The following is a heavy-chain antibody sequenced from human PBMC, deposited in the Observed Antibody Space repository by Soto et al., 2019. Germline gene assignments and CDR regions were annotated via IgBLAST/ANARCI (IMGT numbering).Heavy chain of an antibody. CDR3: AKCFRNYAADNFDN. J-gene: IGHJ4*02. CDR1: GFTFNNYA. V-gene: IGHV3-23*01. CDR2: ITGGGAGT. D-gene: IGHD4-4*01. Sequence: EVQLLESGGGLVQPGGSLRLSCAASGFTFNNYAMSWVRQAPGKGLEWVSTITGGGAGTYYADSVKGRFTISRDNSNNMLYLQMNSLRVEDTALYYCAKCFRNYAADNFDNWGQGTLVTVSS.